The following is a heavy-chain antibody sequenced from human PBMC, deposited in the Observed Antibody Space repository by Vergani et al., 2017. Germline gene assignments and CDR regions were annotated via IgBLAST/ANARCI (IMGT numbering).Heavy chain of an antibody. CDR1: GFTFSSYS. CDR2: ISSSSSTI. Sequence: EVQLVESGGGLVQPGGSLRLSCAASGFTFSSYSMNWVRQAPGKGLEWVSYISSSSSTIYYADSVKGRFTISRDNAKNSLYLQMNSLRAEDTAVYYCAGGEDYYYYMDVWGKGTTVTVSS. D-gene: IGHD3-16*01. J-gene: IGHJ6*03. CDR3: AGGEDYYYYMDV. V-gene: IGHV3-48*01.